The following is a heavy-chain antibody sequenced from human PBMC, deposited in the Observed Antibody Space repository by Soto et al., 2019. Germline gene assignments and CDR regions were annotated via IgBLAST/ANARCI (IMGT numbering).Heavy chain of an antibody. CDR2: INQDGSVQ. J-gene: IGHJ4*02. CDR3: GRTSRGAPGGTF. Sequence: EVQLVEAGGGVVQPGGSLRLSCVASGFTFSFYYMSWARQVPGKGLEWLAKINQDGSVQSYLDSVGGRFTISRDNAKNSVYLEMGSLIPEDTAVYFCGRTSRGAPGGTFWGQGTRVTVSS. V-gene: IGHV3-7*03. CDR1: GFTFSFYY. D-gene: IGHD6-13*01.